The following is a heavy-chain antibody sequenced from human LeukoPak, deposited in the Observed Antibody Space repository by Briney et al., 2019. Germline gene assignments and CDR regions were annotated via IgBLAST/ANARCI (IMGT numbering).Heavy chain of an antibody. CDR1: GFTFSSYG. D-gene: IGHD3-22*01. CDR3: ARDVDSGGHYSKFDS. CDR2: IWYDGRRK. V-gene: IGHV3-33*01. Sequence: GRSLRLSCAASGFTFSSYGIHWVRQAPGKGLGWVSVIWYDGRRKYYADSVKGRFTISRDNSKNTVYLQMDSLRAEDTAVYYCARDVDSGGHYSKFDSWGQGTLVTVSS. J-gene: IGHJ4*02.